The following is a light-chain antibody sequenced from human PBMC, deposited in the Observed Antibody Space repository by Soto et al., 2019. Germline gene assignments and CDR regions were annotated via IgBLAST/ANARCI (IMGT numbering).Light chain of an antibody. CDR3: QQRSNWLT. Sequence: EVGLQPSPATLSLSPGERAPLSCRASQSVSSYLAWYQQKPGQAPRLLIYDASNRATGIPARFSGSGSGTDFTLTISSLEPEDFAVYYCQQRSNWLTFGGRAKVDI. CDR1: QSVSSY. V-gene: IGKV3-11*01. CDR2: DAS. J-gene: IGKJ4*01.